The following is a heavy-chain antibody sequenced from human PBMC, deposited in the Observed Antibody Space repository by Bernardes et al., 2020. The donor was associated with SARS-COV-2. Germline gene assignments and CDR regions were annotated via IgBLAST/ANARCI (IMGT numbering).Heavy chain of an antibody. CDR1: GFTFSSYD. Sequence: GGSLRLSCAASGFTFSSYDMHWVRQATGKGLEWVSAIGTAGDTYYPGSVKGRFTISRENAKNSLYLQMNSLRAGDTAVYYCARAGLGSSWYYYYGMDVWGQGTTVTVSS. CDR3: ARAGLGSSWYYYYGMDV. J-gene: IGHJ6*02. V-gene: IGHV3-13*01. CDR2: IGTAGDT. D-gene: IGHD6-13*01.